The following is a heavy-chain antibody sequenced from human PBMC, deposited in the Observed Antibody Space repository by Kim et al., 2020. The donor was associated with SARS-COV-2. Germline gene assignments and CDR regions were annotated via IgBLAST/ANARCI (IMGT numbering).Heavy chain of an antibody. CDR3: AKDTFGGITGTLDYFDY. J-gene: IGHJ4*02. D-gene: IGHD1-20*01. CDR1: GFTFSSYA. CDR2: ISGSGGST. Sequence: GGSLRLSCAASGFTFSSYAMSWVRQAPGKGLEWVSAISGSGGSTYYADSVKGRFTISRDNSKNTLYLQMNSLRAEDTAVYYCAKDTFGGITGTLDYFDYWGQGTLVTVSS. V-gene: IGHV3-23*01.